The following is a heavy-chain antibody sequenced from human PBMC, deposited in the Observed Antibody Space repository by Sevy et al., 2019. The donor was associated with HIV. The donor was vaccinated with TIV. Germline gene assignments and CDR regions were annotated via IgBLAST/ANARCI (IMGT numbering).Heavy chain of an antibody. CDR1: GFTFSTYS. V-gene: IGHV3-48*02. Sequence: GGSLRLSCAASGFTFSTYSMNWVRQAPGKGLEWVSYICSSSSTIYYADFVKGRFTISRDNAKNSLYLQMNSLRDEDTAVYYCARVHPDEHYFDYWGQGTLVTVSS. J-gene: IGHJ4*02. CDR2: ICSSSSTI. CDR3: ARVHPDEHYFDY.